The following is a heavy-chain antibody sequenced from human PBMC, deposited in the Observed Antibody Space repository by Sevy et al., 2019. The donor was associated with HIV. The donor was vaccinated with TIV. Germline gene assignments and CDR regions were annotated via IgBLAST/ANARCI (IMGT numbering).Heavy chain of an antibody. J-gene: IGHJ6*02. D-gene: IGHD2-21*01. Sequence: GGSLRLSCAASGFTFSSYSMNWVRQAPGKGLEWVSYISSSSSTIYYADSVNGRFTISRDNAKNSLYLQMNSLRDEDTAVYYCAVCSRPSYYGMDVWGQGTTVTVSS. CDR3: AVCSRPSYYGMDV. CDR2: ISSSSSTI. V-gene: IGHV3-48*02. CDR1: GFTFSSYS.